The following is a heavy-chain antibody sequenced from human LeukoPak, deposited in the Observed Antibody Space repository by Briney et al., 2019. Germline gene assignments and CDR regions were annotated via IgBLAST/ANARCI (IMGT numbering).Heavy chain of an antibody. CDR2: IYYSGST. J-gene: IGHJ4*02. V-gene: IGHV4-39*01. CDR1: GVSISSSSYY. D-gene: IGHD6-6*01. Sequence: SETLSLTCTVSGVSISSSSYYWGWIRQPPGKGLEWIGSIYYSGSTYYNPSLKSRVTISVDTSKNQFSLKLSSVTAADTAVYYCARQGLGPIEYSSSSVDYWGQGTLVTVSS. CDR3: ARQGLGPIEYSSSSVDY.